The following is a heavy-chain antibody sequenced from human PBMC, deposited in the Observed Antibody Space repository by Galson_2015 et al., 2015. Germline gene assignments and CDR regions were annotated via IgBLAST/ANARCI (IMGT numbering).Heavy chain of an antibody. CDR3: AGGPRTYDFWSGYSRAEYFQH. D-gene: IGHD3-3*01. CDR2: IIPTFGTA. CDR1: GGTFSSYA. V-gene: IGHV1-69*13. J-gene: IGHJ1*01. Sequence: SVKVSCKASGGTFSSYAISWVRQAPGQGLEWMGGIIPTFGTANYAQKFQGRVTITADESTSTAYMELSSLRSEDTAVYYCAGGPRTYDFWSGYSRAEYFQHWGQGTLVTVSS.